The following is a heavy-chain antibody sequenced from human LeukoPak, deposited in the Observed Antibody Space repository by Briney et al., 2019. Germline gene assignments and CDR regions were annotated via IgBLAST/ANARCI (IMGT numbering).Heavy chain of an antibody. CDR2: IYHSGST. CDR3: ARSLWSYPFAYYFDY. J-gene: IGHJ4*02. V-gene: IGHV4-30-2*01. CDR1: GGSISSGGYS. Sequence: PSETLSLTCAVSGGSISSGGYSWSWIRQPPGKGLEWIGYIYHSGSTYYNPSLKSRVTISVDRSKNQFSLKLSSVTAADTAVYYCARSLWSYPFAYYFDYWGQGTLVTVSS. D-gene: IGHD1-26*01.